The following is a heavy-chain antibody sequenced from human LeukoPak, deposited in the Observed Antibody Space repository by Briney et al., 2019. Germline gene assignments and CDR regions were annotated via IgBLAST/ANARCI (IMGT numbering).Heavy chain of an antibody. CDR2: IYYNGST. CDR3: ARHVQYDYVDY. Sequence: PSETLSLTCTVSGGSISSYYWSWIRQPPGKGLEWIGYIYYNGSTNCSPSLKSRVTISVDTSKNQFSLKLSSVTAADTAVYYCARHVQYDYVDYWGQGTLVTVSS. D-gene: IGHD1-1*01. V-gene: IGHV4-59*08. CDR1: GGSISSYY. J-gene: IGHJ4*02.